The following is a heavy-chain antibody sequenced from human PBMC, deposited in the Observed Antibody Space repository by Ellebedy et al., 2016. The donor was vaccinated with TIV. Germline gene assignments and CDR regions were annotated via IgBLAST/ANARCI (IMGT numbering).Heavy chain of an antibody. J-gene: IGHJ4*02. D-gene: IGHD3-16*01. CDR1: GGSISTHY. Sequence: MPSETLSLTCTVSGGSISTHYWSWIRQSPGKGLEWIGYIHYSGSTNYNPSLKSRVTISVDTSKNQLSLKLSSVTAADTAVYYCALGPNLYFFDYWGQGTLVTVSS. CDR3: ALGPNLYFFDY. V-gene: IGHV4-59*03. CDR2: IHYSGST.